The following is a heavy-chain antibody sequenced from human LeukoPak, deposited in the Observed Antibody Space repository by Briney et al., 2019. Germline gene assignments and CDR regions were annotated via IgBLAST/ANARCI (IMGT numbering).Heavy chain of an antibody. CDR1: GYTFTGYY. V-gene: IGHV1-2*02. D-gene: IGHD3-22*01. CDR2: INPNSGGT. J-gene: IGHJ4*02. CDR3: ARDTFPYYYDSSGYPDY. Sequence: ASVTVSCKASGYTFTGYYMHWVRQAPGQGLEWMGWINPNSGGTNYAQKFQGRVTMTRDTSISTAYMELSRLRSDDTAVYYCARDTFPYYYDSSGYPDYWGQGTLVTVSS.